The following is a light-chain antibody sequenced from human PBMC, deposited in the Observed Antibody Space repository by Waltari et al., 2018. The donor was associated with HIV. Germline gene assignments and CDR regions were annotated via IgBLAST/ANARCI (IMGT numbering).Light chain of an antibody. CDR3: QQLQTFPLT. CDR1: QDISDF. Sequence: DIQLTQSPSFLSASVGDRVTVACRASQDISDFLAWYQQKPGLAPRLLIYDASTLYTGVPSRFRGSGSGTEFTLTISSLQPEDFASYYCQQLQTFPLTFGGGTKV. J-gene: IGKJ4*01. V-gene: IGKV1-9*01. CDR2: DAS.